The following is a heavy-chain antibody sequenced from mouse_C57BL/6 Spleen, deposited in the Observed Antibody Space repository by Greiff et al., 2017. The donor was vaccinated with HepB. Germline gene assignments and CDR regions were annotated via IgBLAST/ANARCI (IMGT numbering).Heavy chain of an antibody. CDR3: ARHEASYYYGSSYAMDY. CDR1: GYTFTEYT. CDR2: FYPGSGSI. J-gene: IGHJ4*01. V-gene: IGHV1-62-2*01. Sequence: VQLVESGAELVKPGASVKLSCKASGYTFTEYTIHWVKQRSGQGLEWIGWFYPGSGSIKYNEKFKDKATLTADKSSSTVYMELSRLTSEDSAVYFCARHEASYYYGSSYAMDYWGQGTSVTVSS. D-gene: IGHD1-1*01.